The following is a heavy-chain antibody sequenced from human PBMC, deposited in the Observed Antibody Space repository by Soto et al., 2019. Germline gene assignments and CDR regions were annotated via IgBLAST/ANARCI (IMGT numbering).Heavy chain of an antibody. CDR2: IYHSGST. Sequence: SETLSLTCAVSGGSISSGGYSWSWIRQPPGKGLEWIGYIYHSGSTNYNPSLKSRVTISVDTSKNQFSLKLSSVTAADTAVYYCARGHHRNHYIAALSIWFDPWGQGTLVTVSS. V-gene: IGHV4-30-2*01. CDR3: ARGHHRNHYIAALSIWFDP. CDR1: GGSISSGGYS. D-gene: IGHD6-13*01. J-gene: IGHJ5*02.